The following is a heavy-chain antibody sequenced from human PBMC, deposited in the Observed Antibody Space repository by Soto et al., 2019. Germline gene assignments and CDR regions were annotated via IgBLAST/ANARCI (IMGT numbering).Heavy chain of an antibody. J-gene: IGHJ6*02. CDR2: IYHSGST. Sequence: PSETLSLTCAVSGGSISSSNWWSWVRQPPGKGLEWIGEIYHSGSTNYNLSLKSRVTISVDKSKNQFSLKLSSVTAADTAVYYCARDRIAVAGEYGMDVWGQGTTVTVSS. V-gene: IGHV4-4*02. D-gene: IGHD6-19*01. CDR1: GGSISSSNW. CDR3: ARDRIAVAGEYGMDV.